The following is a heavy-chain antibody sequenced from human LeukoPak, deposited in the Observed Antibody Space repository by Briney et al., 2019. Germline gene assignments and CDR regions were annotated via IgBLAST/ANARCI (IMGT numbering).Heavy chain of an antibody. CDR1: GYTFTGYY. Sequence: ASVKVSCKASGYTFTGYYMHWVRQAPGQGLEWVGWINPNSGGTNYAQKFQGWVTMTRDTSISTAYMELSRLRSDDTAVYYCARGSRYYDTRGYYGMDVWGQGTTVTVSS. CDR2: INPNSGGT. D-gene: IGHD3-22*01. V-gene: IGHV1-2*04. CDR3: ARGSRYYDTRGYYGMDV. J-gene: IGHJ6*02.